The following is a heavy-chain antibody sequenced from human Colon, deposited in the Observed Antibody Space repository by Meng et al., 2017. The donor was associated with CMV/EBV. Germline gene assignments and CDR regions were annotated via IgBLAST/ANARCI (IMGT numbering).Heavy chain of an antibody. Sequence: GHLIQSGQEVKKPAASGKFSCKTSGYTFTAKHLHWVRHAPGQGLEWMGWIYPQNGGTYFAQKFQGRVTMTSDTSISTAYMELSSLTSDDTAIYYCIKEDWYFDFWGQGTLVTVPS. CDR2: IYPQNGGT. V-gene: IGHV1-2*02. CDR1: GYTFTAKH. D-gene: IGHD2-21*01. CDR3: IKEDWYFDF. J-gene: IGHJ4*02.